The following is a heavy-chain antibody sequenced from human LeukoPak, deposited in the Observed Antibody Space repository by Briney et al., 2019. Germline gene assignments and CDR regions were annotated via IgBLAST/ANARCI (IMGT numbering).Heavy chain of an antibody. CDR3: ARGRTKSRPNAFDI. D-gene: IGHD1-7*01. Sequence: SETLSLTCAVYGGSFSGYYWSWIRQPPGKGLEWIGEINHSGSTNYNPSLKSRVTISVDTSKNRFSLKLSSVTAADTAVYYCARGRTKSRPNAFDIWGQGTMVTVSS. CDR1: GGSFSGYY. V-gene: IGHV4-34*01. CDR2: INHSGST. J-gene: IGHJ3*02.